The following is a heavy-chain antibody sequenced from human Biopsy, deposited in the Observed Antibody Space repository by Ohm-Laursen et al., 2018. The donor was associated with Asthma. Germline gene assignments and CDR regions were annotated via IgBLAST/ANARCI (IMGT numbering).Heavy chain of an antibody. CDR1: GGTFSNFA. J-gene: IGHJ6*02. CDR2: IMTVFGTT. CDR3: ARCQVGYISVWSLLLKKIYYSGMDV. V-gene: IGHV1-69*13. D-gene: IGHD5/OR15-5a*01. Sequence: ASVKASCKAPGGTFSNFAISWVRQAPGQGLEWLGGIMTVFGTTNYAQKFQGRVTITADESTSTAYMEVTSLRSEDTAIYYCARCQVGYISVWSLLLKKIYYSGMDVWGQGTAVTVSS.